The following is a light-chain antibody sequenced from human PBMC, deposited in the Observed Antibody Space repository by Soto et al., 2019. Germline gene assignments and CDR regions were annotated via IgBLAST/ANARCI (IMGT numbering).Light chain of an antibody. CDR3: QQLNSYPLT. J-gene: IGKJ3*01. Sequence: DIQMTQSPSSLSASVGDSVTITCQASQDIYDYLNWYQHKPGKAPRLLIYAASNLETGVPSRFSGSGSGTEFTLTISSLQPEDFATYYCQQLNSYPLTFGPGTKVDIK. CDR1: QDIYDY. CDR2: AAS. V-gene: IGKV1-9*01.